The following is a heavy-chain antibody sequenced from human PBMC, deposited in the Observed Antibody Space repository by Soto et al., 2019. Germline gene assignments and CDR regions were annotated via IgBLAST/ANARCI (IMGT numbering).Heavy chain of an antibody. CDR1: GFTFSSYW. V-gene: IGHV3-7*03. Sequence: HPGGSLRLSCAASGFTFSSYWMSWVRQAPGKGLEWVANIKQDGSQRYYVDSVKGRFTISRDNAWNSLYLQMNSLRAEDTAIYYCVKDSSLRSGTYDYFDHWGQGTLVTVSS. CDR2: IKQDGSQR. CDR3: VKDSSLRSGTYDYFDH. D-gene: IGHD1-26*01. J-gene: IGHJ4*02.